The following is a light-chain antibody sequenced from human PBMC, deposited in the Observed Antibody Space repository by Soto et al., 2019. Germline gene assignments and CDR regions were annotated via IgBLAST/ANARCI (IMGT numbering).Light chain of an antibody. CDR3: QQYNNWWT. J-gene: IGKJ1*01. Sequence: RVITQSPDTLSCSPGERATLSCRASETVRSNLAWYQQKPGQAPRLLIYAASTRATGIPARFIGNGSGTEFTLTISSLQSEDFAVYYCQQYNNWWTFGQGTKVDI. CDR1: ETVRSN. CDR2: AAS. V-gene: IGKV3D-15*01.